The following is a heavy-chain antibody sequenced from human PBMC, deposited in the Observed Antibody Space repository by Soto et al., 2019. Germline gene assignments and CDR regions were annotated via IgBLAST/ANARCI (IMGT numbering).Heavy chain of an antibody. Sequence: PGGSLRLSCAASGFSVNNNYMSWVRQAPGKGLEWVSVIYSGGSTYYADSVKGRFTISRDNSKNTLYLQMNSLRAEDTAVYYCARDSTAYYYMDAWGKGTTVTVSS. CDR2: IYSGGST. D-gene: IGHD2-2*01. CDR3: ARDSTAYYYMDA. V-gene: IGHV3-66*01. CDR1: GFSVNNNY. J-gene: IGHJ6*03.